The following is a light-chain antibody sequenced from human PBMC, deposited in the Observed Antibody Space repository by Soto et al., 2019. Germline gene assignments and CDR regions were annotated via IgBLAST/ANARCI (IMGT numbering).Light chain of an antibody. V-gene: IGKV1-5*01. Sequence: DIQMTQSPSTPSASVGDRVTITFRASQSISSWLSWYQQKPGKAPKLLIYDASSLESGVPSRFSGSGSGTEFTLTISSLQPDDFAVYYCQQYNNWRTFGQGTKVDIK. CDR2: DAS. CDR3: QQYNNWRT. CDR1: QSISSW. J-gene: IGKJ1*01.